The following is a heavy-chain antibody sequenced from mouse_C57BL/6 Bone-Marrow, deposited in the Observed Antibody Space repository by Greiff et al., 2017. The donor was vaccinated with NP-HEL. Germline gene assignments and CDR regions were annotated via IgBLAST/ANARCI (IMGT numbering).Heavy chain of an antibody. Sequence: VQLQQPGAELVKPGASVKLSCKASGYTFTSYLMHWVKQRPGRGLEWIGRIDPNSGGTKYNEKFKSKATLTVDKPSSTAYMQISSLTSEDSAVYYCARSYGNPYYAMDDWGQGTSVTVSS. D-gene: IGHD2-1*01. V-gene: IGHV1-72*01. CDR1: GYTFTSYL. CDR2: IDPNSGGT. CDR3: ARSYGNPYYAMDD. J-gene: IGHJ4*01.